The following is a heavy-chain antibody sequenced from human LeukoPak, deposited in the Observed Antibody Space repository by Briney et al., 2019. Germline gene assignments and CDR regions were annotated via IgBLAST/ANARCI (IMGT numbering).Heavy chain of an antibody. V-gene: IGHV3-30*18. CDR1: GFTFSSYG. CDR3: AKELFIVGATPFDY. J-gene: IGHJ4*02. Sequence: GRSLRLSCAASGFTFSSYGIHWVRQAPGKGLEWVAVISYDGSIKYYADSVKGRFTISRDNSKDPLYLQMNSLRAEDTAVYYCAKELFIVGATPFDYWGQGTLVAVSS. CDR2: ISYDGSIK. D-gene: IGHD1-26*01.